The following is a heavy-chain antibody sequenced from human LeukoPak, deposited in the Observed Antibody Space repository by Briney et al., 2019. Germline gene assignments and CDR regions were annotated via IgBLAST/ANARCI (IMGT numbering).Heavy chain of an antibody. Sequence: PSETLSLTCTVSGGSISSSGYYWGWIRQPPGKGLEWVGSVYYTGSTFYNPSLKSRVTIAVDTSKNQFSLKLGYVTAADTAVYYCASLHYAAARDFNYWGRGTLVTVSS. V-gene: IGHV4-39*01. CDR1: GGSISSSGYY. CDR2: VYYTGST. D-gene: IGHD2-15*01. J-gene: IGHJ4*02. CDR3: ASLHYAAARDFNY.